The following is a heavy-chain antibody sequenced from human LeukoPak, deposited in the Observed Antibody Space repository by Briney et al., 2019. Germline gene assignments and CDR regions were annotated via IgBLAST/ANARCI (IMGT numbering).Heavy chain of an antibody. Sequence: ASVKVSCKASGYTFTSYYMHWVRQAPGQGLEWMGVSNPSGVGANYAQKFQGRVTMTRDTSTTTVYMELSSLRSEDTAVYYCAREESGGYFDYWGQGTLVTVSS. CDR3: AREESGGYFDY. CDR2: SNPSGVGA. CDR1: GYTFTSYY. V-gene: IGHV1-46*01. J-gene: IGHJ4*02. D-gene: IGHD2-8*02.